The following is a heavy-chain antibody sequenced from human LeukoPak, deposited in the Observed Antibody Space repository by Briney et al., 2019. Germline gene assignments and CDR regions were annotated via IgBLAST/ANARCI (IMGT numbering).Heavy chain of an antibody. CDR3: AKDRPTVYSSSWLHFLDS. V-gene: IGHV3-74*01. D-gene: IGHD6-13*01. Sequence: PGGSLRLSCAASGFTLSSYWMHWVRQAPGKGLVWVSRIKSDGSTTNYADSVKGRFTISRDNAKNTLYLQMNSLRADDTAVYYCAKDRPTVYSSSWLHFLDSRGQGTLVTVSS. J-gene: IGHJ4*02. CDR1: GFTLSSYW. CDR2: IKSDGSTT.